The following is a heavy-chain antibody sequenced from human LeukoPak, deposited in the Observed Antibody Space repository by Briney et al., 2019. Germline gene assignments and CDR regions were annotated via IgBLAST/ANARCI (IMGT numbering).Heavy chain of an antibody. CDR1: GFTFSSYA. CDR2: ISGSGGST. Sequence: GGSLRLSCAASGFTFSSYAMSWVRQAPGKGLEWVSAISGSGGSTYYADSVKGRFTISRDNSKNTLYLQMNGLRAEDTAVYYCAKGVSYDSSGYYPDDYWGQGTLVTVSS. D-gene: IGHD3-22*01. J-gene: IGHJ4*02. CDR3: AKGVSYDSSGYYPDDY. V-gene: IGHV3-23*01.